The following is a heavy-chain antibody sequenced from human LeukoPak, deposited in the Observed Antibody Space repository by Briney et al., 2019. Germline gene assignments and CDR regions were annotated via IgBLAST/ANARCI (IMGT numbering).Heavy chain of an antibody. CDR2: IIPIFGTP. J-gene: IGHJ5*02. Sequence: ASVKVSCKASGGTFSSYAISWVRQAPGQGLEWMGGIIPIFGTPNYAQKFQGRVTSTAEKSTSTTYMELSSLRSEDTAVYYCARDFRPPNAGSGNYERMFDPWGQGTLVTVSS. D-gene: IGHD3-10*01. V-gene: IGHV1-69*06. CDR1: GGTFSSYA. CDR3: ARDFRPPNAGSGNYERMFDP.